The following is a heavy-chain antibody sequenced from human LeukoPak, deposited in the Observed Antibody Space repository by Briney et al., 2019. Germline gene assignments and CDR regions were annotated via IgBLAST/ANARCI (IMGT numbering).Heavy chain of an antibody. Sequence: PGGSLRLSCAASGFTFSSYAMHWVRQAPGKGLEWVAVISYDGSNKYYADSVKGRFTISRDNSKDTLCLQMNGLRAEDTAVYYCAREDNDYINWFDPWGQGTLVTVSS. V-gene: IGHV3-30-3*01. CDR3: AREDNDYINWFDP. CDR2: ISYDGSNK. D-gene: IGHD4-11*01. CDR1: GFTFSSYA. J-gene: IGHJ5*02.